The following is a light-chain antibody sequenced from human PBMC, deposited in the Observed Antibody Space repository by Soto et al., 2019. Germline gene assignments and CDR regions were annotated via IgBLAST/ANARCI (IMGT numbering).Light chain of an antibody. CDR3: SSYTSSNTLV. CDR1: SSDVGGYKY. J-gene: IGLJ3*02. CDR2: DVS. V-gene: IGLV2-14*03. Sequence: QSVLTQPASVSASPGQSITISCTGTSSDVGGYKYVSWYQQHPGKVPNLMIFDVSYRPSGVSHRFSGSKSGNTASLTISGLQAEDEADYYCSSYTSSNTLVFGGGTKVTVL.